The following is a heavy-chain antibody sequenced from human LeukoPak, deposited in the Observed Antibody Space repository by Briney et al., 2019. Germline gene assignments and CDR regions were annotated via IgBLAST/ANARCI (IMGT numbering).Heavy chain of an antibody. CDR3: ARVNYAGGFDY. CDR1: GFTVSSDY. Sequence: GGSLRLSCAASGFTVSSDYMSWVRQAPRKGLEWVSIVYSDGTTYYADSVKGRFSVSRDISKNTMSVQMDGLRPEDTAVYYCARVNYAGGFDYWGQGTLVTVSS. J-gene: IGHJ4*02. V-gene: IGHV3-66*02. D-gene: IGHD1-7*01. CDR2: VYSDGTT.